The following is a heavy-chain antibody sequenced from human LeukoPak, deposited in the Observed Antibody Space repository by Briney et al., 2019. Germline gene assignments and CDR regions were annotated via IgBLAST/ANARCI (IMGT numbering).Heavy chain of an antibody. CDR2: VYSGGGT. D-gene: IGHD3-10*02. CDR3: ARGPGILFDYYMDV. J-gene: IGHJ6*03. CDR1: GFTISSNY. V-gene: IGHV3-53*01. Sequence: AGGSLRLSCAASGFTISSNYMSWVRQAPGKGLEWVSLVYSGGGTYYADSVKGRFTISRDNSKNTLYLQMNSLRAEDTAVYYCARGPGILFDYYMDVWGKGTTVTVSS.